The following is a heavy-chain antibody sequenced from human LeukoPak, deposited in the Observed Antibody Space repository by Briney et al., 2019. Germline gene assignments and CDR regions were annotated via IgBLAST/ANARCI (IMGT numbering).Heavy chain of an antibody. D-gene: IGHD3-10*01. Sequence: TGGSLRPSCAASGFTVSSNYMSWVRQAPGKGLEWVSVIYSGGSTYYADSVKGRFTISRDNSKNTVYLQMNSLRAEDTAVYYCARHGSITMVRGRLRYYYVDVWGKGTTVTISS. CDR3: ARHGSITMVRGRLRYYYVDV. V-gene: IGHV3-53*01. CDR1: GFTVSSNY. CDR2: IYSGGST. J-gene: IGHJ6*03.